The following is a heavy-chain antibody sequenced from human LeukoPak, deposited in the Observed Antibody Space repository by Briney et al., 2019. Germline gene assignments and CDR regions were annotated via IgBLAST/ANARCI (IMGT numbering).Heavy chain of an antibody. CDR3: ATYRQVLLPFES. J-gene: IGHJ4*02. V-gene: IGHV3-74*01. CDR1: GFTFSSYW. CDR2: INSDGSTT. Sequence: GGSLRLSCATSGFTFSSYWMHWLRQDPGKGLMWVSRINSDGSTTNYADSVRGRFTISRDNSKSTLSLQMNSLRAEDTAIYYCATYRQVLLPFESWGQGTLVTVSS. D-gene: IGHD2-8*02.